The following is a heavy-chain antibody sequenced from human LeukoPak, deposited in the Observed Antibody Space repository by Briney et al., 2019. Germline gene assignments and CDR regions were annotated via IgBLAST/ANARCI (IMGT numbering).Heavy chain of an antibody. CDR1: IGSFSGYY. D-gene: IGHD2-15*01. CDR3: ARGGGCSGGSCYSGSLDY. J-gene: IGHJ4*02. CDR2: IDHTGSF. V-gene: IGHV4-34*01. Sequence: SETLSLTCAVYIGSFSGYYWTWIRQPPGKGLEWIGEIDHTGSFNYNPSLKSRLTISADTSKNQFSLKVDSVTAADTAVYYCARGGGCSGGSCYSGSLDYWGQGTLVTVSS.